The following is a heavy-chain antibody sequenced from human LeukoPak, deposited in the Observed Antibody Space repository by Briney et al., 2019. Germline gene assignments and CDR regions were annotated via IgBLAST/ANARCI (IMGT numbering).Heavy chain of an antibody. Sequence: SETLSLTCAVSGGSISSGGYSWSWIRQPPGKGLEWIGYIYHSGNTYYNPSLKSRVTISVDTSKNQFSLKLTSVTAADTAMYYCARGKGSVRGVIIIYYFDYWGQGTLVTVSS. CDR3: ARGKGSVRGVIIIYYFDY. CDR1: GGSISSGGYS. CDR2: IYHSGNT. J-gene: IGHJ4*02. D-gene: IGHD3-10*01. V-gene: IGHV4-30-2*01.